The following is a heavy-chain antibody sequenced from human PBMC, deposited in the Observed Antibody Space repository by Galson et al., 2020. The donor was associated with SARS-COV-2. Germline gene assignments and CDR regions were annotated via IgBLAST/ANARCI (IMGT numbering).Heavy chain of an antibody. CDR2: FDPEDGQT. CDR3: ATDTSFGIVYGGAFDI. Sequence: SVKLSCNVSGYTLTELSMHWVLHAPGQRHEWMGVFDPEDGQTIYPQKFQGRVTMPEDTSTDPAYMELSSLRSEDTAVYYCATDTSFGIVYGGAFDIWGQGTMVTVSS. CDR1: GYTLTELS. V-gene: IGHV1-24*01. D-gene: IGHD2-15*01. J-gene: IGHJ3*02.